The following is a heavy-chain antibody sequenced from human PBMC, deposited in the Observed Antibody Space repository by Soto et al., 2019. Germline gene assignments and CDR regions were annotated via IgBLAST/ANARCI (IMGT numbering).Heavy chain of an antibody. Sequence: QPGGSLRLSCAASGFTFSTYWMSWVRQAPGKGLEWVANIKQDGSEKYYVDSVKGRFTISRDNAKNSLYLQMNSLRAEDTAVYYCARGGFWSGYYLYESWGQGTLVTVSS. J-gene: IGHJ4*02. CDR1: GFTFSTYW. V-gene: IGHV3-7*03. D-gene: IGHD3-3*01. CDR2: IKQDGSEK. CDR3: ARGGFWSGYYLYES.